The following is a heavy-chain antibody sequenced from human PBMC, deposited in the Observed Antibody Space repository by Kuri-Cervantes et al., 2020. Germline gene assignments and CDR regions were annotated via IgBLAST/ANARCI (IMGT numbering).Heavy chain of an antibody. CDR2: IYPGDSTT. CDR3: ARFTSGRSDYYFFYMDV. J-gene: IGHJ6*03. D-gene: IGHD3-10*01. CDR1: GYRFTSYW. Sequence: KVSCKGSGYRFTSYWIGWVRQMPGKGLEWMGIIYPGDSTTKYSPSFQGQVTISVDESITTAYLQWNNLKTSDSAVYYCARFTSGRSDYYFFYMDVWGKGTSVTVSS. V-gene: IGHV5-51*01.